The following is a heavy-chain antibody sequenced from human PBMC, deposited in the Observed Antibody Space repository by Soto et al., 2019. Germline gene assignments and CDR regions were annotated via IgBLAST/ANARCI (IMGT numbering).Heavy chain of an antibody. V-gene: IGHV4-4*07. D-gene: IGHD3-22*01. CDR1: GGSISSYY. CDR3: ARVYYDSSGYCPYLDY. CDR2: IYTSGST. J-gene: IGHJ4*02. Sequence: PSETLSLTCTVSGGSISSYYWSWIRQPAGKGLEWIGRIYTSGSTNYNPSLKSRVTMSVDTSKNQFSLKLSSVTAADTAVHYCARVYYDSSGYCPYLDYWGQGTLVTVSS.